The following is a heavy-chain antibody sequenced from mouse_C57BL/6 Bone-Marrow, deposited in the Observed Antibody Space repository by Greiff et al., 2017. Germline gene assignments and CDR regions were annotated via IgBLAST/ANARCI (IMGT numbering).Heavy chain of an antibody. CDR1: GFSLTSYG. V-gene: IGHV2-2*01. CDR2: IWSGGST. J-gene: IGHJ4*01. Sequence: QVQLQQSGPGLVQPSQSLSITCTVSGFSLTSYGVHWVRQSPGKGLEWLGVIWSGGSTDYNAAFISRLSISKDNSKSQVFFKMNRLQADDTAIYYCARRGFPYYAMDYWGQGTSVTVSS. CDR3: ARRGFPYYAMDY.